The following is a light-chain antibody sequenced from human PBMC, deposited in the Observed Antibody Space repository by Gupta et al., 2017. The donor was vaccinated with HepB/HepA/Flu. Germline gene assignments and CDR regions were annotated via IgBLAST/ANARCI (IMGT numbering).Light chain of an antibody. J-gene: IGLJ3*02. Sequence: QSALTQPASVPGPLGQSNTLPCTGNNTDVGKYNLVSWYQQLPGKAPKFLIYEVNKRPSGVSSRFSGSKSGNSASLTISGLQAEDEADYFCCSFASSLTFEVFGGGTKVTVL. CDR1: NTDVGKYNL. V-gene: IGLV2-23*02. CDR3: CSFASSLTFEV. CDR2: EVN.